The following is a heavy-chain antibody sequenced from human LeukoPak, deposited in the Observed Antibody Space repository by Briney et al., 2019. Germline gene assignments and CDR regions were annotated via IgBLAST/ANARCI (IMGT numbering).Heavy chain of an antibody. CDR2: ISYTGST. CDR1: GGSISSSSYY. D-gene: IGHD1-14*01. CDR3: ARHAEGMDV. V-gene: IGHV4-39*01. J-gene: IGHJ6*02. Sequence: SETLSLTCTVSGGSISSSSYYWDWIRQPPGKGLEWIGSISYTGSTFYNPSLKSRVTISVDTSKHQFSLNLSSVTAADTAVYYCARHAEGMDVWGQGTTVTVSS.